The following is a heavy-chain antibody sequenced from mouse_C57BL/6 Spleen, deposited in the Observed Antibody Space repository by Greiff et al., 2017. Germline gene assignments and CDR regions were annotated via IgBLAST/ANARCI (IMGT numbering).Heavy chain of an antibody. CDR2: IDPEDGET. CDR3: ARAGSNYPYWYFDV. V-gene: IGHV14-2*01. D-gene: IGHD2-5*01. J-gene: IGHJ1*03. CDR1: GFNIKDYY. Sequence: VQLQQSGAELVKPGASVKLSCTASGFNIKDYYMHWVKQRTEQGLEWIGRIDPEDGETKYAPKFQGKATITADTSSNTADLQLSSLTSEDTAVYYCARAGSNYPYWYFDVWGTGTTVTVSS.